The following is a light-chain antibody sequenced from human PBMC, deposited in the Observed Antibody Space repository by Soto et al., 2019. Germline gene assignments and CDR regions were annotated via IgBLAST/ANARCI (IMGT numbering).Light chain of an antibody. J-gene: IGLJ2*01. CDR2: DVS. CDR3: SSYTSSITLV. CDR1: SSDVGAYSY. V-gene: IGLV2-14*01. Sequence: QSALTQPASVSGSPRQSITISCTGTSSDVGAYSYVSWYQQHPGKAPKLIIYDVSNRPSGVSNRFSGSKSGNTASLTISGLQAEDEADYYCSSYTSSITLVFGGGTKLTVL.